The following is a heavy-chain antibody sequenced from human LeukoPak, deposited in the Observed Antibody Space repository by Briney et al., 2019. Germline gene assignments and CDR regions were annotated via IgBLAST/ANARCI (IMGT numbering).Heavy chain of an antibody. CDR1: GFTFSSYG. J-gene: IGHJ4*02. D-gene: IGHD5-12*01. CDR2: ISSSSDSI. Sequence: PGGSLRLSCAASGFTFSSYGMNWVRQAPGERLEWVSYISSSSDSIYYADSVKGRFTISRDNAGNSLYLQMNSLRDEDTAVYYCARAMRSGYDYWGQGTLVTVSS. V-gene: IGHV3-48*02. CDR3: ARAMRSGYDY.